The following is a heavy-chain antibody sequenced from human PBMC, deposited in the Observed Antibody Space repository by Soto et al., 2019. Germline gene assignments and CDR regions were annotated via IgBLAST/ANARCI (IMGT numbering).Heavy chain of an antibody. V-gene: IGHV1-18*01. CDR1: GYTFTSYG. CDR3: ARDIVVVPAADYYYYYYGMDV. CDR2: ISAYNGNT. D-gene: IGHD2-2*01. Sequence: ASVKVSCKASGYTFTSYGIRWVRQATGQGLEWMGWISAYNGNTNYAQKLQGRVTMTTDTSTSTAYMELRSLRSDDTAVYYCARDIVVVPAADYYYYYYGMDVWGQGTTVTVS. J-gene: IGHJ6*02.